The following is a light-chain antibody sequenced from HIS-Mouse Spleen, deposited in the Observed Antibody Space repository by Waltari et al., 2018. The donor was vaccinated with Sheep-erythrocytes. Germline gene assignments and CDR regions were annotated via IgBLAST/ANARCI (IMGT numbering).Light chain of an antibody. V-gene: IGLV2-11*01. CDR3: CSYAGSYTVV. CDR1: SRAVGGYNY. Sequence: QSALPQPRSLPASPGQSVTISCTPTSRAVGGYNYVPWYQQQPGKAPKLMMYDVSTRPSGFPVRFSGSKSGNTASLTISGLQAEDEADYYCCSYAGSYTVVFGGGTKLTVL. J-gene: IGLJ2*01. CDR2: DVS.